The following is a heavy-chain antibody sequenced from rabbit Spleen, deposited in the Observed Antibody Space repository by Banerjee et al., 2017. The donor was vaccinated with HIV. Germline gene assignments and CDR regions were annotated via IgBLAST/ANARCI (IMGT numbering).Heavy chain of an antibody. V-gene: IGHV1S40*01. CDR1: GFSFSTNYY. D-gene: IGHD3-3*01. Sequence: QSLEESGGDLVKPGASLTLTCTASGFSFSTNYYMCWVRQAPGKGLECIACIYGTSSGSTWYASWAKGRFTISKTSSTTVTLQMTSLTAADTATYFCARDLILASLTLWGQGTLVTVS. J-gene: IGHJ4*01. CDR2: IYGTSSGST. CDR3: ARDLILASLTL.